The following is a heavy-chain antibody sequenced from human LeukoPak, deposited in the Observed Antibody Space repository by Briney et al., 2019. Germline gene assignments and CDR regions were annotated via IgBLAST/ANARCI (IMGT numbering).Heavy chain of an antibody. CDR3: AKDFPMVRHTRAGDY. Sequence: PGGSLRLSCAASGFTFDDYSMSWVRQAPGKGLEWVSAISGSGGSTYYADSVKGRFTISRDNSKNTLYLQMNSLRAEDTAVYYCAKDFPMVRHTRAGDYWGQGTLVTVSS. CDR2: ISGSGGST. J-gene: IGHJ4*02. V-gene: IGHV3-23*01. D-gene: IGHD3-10*01. CDR1: GFTFDDYS.